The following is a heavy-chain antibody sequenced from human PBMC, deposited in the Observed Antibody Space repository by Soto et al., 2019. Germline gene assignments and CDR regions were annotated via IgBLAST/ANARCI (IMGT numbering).Heavy chain of an antibody. Sequence: EVQLLDSGRGLVQPGGSLRLSCAASGFTFSSYALSWVRQAPGKGLKWVSGISGSGDSTNYADSVKGRFTISRDNSENTVYLQMNSLRAEDTAVYYCAKRFCTSTTCLSLDFYYYIGVWGEGTTVTVSS. CDR2: ISGSGDST. CDR1: GFTFSSYA. CDR3: AKRFCTSTTCLSLDFYYYIGV. V-gene: IGHV3-23*01. D-gene: IGHD2-2*01. J-gene: IGHJ6*03.